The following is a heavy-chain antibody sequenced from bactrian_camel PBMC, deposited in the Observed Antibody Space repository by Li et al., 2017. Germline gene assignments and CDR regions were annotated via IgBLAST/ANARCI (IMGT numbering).Heavy chain of an antibody. J-gene: IGHJ4*01. V-gene: IGHV3S1*01. CDR2: IESRTSTT. CDR1: GDTISSYC. Sequence: VQLVESGGGSVASGGSLKLSCVFSGDTISSYCKAWFRQAPGKEREGVARIESRTSTTEYADSVKGRFTISRDNNKDMVYLQMNSLKADDTALYYCAARLWGGNCDAYWGQGTQVTVS. D-gene: IGHD2*01. CDR3: AARLWGGNCDAY.